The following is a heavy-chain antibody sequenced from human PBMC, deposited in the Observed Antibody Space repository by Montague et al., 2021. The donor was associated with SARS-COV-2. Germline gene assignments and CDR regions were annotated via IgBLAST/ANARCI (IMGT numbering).Heavy chain of an antibody. CDR3: ARDEDRGYNWNAHGMDV. Sequence: SLRLSCAASGFTFSSYGMHWVRQAPGKVLEWVAVIWYDGSNKYXXXSXXXRFXISRDNSKNTLYLQLNSLRAEATAVYYCARDEDRGYNWNAHGMDVWGQGTTVTVSS. CDR2: IWYDGSNK. J-gene: IGHJ6*02. V-gene: IGHV3-33*01. CDR1: GFTFSSYG. D-gene: IGHD1-1*01.